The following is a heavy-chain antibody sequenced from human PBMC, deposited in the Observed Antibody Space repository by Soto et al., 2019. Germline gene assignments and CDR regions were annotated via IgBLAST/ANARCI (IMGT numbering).Heavy chain of an antibody. CDR2: IHRDGSST. CDR1: GLTFSSYW. Sequence: EVQLVESGGGLVQPGGSLRLSCEASGLTFSSYWMHWVRQAPGKGLVWVSRIHRDGSSTSYADSVKGRFTISRDNAKNTLYLQMNGLRAEDTAVYYCARDGAYCGGDCYSLWYFDLWGRGTLVTVSS. CDR3: ARDGAYCGGDCYSLWYFDL. D-gene: IGHD2-21*02. V-gene: IGHV3-74*01. J-gene: IGHJ2*01.